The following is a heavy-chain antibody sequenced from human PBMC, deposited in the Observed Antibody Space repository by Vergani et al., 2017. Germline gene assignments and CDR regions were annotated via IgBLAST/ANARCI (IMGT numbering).Heavy chain of an antibody. CDR3: AGVGYSSSFLGLLDY. V-gene: IGHV1-69*02. J-gene: IGHJ4*02. CDR1: GGTFSSYT. D-gene: IGHD6-6*01. CDR2: IIPILGIA. Sequence: QVQLVQSGAEVKKPGSSVKVSCKASGGTFSSYTISWVRQAPGQGLEWMGRIIPILGIANYAQKFQGRVTITSDKSRSTAYMELSSLRSEDTAVYYCAGVGYSSSFLGLLDYWGQGTLVTVSS.